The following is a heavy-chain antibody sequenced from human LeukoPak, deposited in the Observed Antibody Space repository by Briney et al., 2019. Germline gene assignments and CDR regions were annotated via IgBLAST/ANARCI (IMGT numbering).Heavy chain of an antibody. D-gene: IGHD1-1*01. J-gene: IGHJ3*02. Sequence: PSETLSLTCTVSGGSISSSSYYWGWIRQPPGKGLEWIGSIYYSGSTYYNPSLKSRVTISVDTSKNQFSLKLSSVTAADTAVYYCAKGTTGTTSAFDIWGQGTMVTVSS. CDR3: AKGTTGTTSAFDI. CDR1: GGSISSSSYY. CDR2: IYYSGST. V-gene: IGHV4-39*01.